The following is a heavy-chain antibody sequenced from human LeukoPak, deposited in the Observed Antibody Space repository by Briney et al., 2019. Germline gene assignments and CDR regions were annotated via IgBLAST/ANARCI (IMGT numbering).Heavy chain of an antibody. CDR1: GYTFTSYF. CDR3: ARDPQTRYFFDF. D-gene: IGHD3-16*01. J-gene: IGHJ4*02. CDR2: INPGGRST. Sequence: ASVKVSRKTSGYTFTSYFVHWVRQAPGQGLEWMGMINPGGRSTTYAQKFQGRVTLTRDTSASAVYMELSSLRSDDTAVYFCARDPQTRYFFDFWGQGTLVTVSS. V-gene: IGHV1-46*01.